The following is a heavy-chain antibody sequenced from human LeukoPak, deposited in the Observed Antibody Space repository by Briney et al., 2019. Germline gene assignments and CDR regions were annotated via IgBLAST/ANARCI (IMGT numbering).Heavy chain of an antibody. D-gene: IGHD6-13*01. CDR3: ARFGQQPQRLYYAFNI. CDR2: INHSGTT. CDR1: GGSFSGYY. J-gene: IGHJ3*02. Sequence: SETLSLTCAVYGGSFSGYYWSWIRQPPGKGLQWIGEINHSGTTHYNPSLQSRVTISVDTSKNQFSLKLPSVTAADTAVYYCARFGQQPQRLYYAFNIWGQGTMVTVSS. V-gene: IGHV4-34*01.